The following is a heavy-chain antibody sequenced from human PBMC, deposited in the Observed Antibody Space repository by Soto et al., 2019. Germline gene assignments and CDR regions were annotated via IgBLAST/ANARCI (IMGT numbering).Heavy chain of an antibody. CDR2: IYPGDSDT. V-gene: IGHV5-51*01. D-gene: IGHD5-18*01. Sequence: GESLQISCKGSGYSFTSYWIGCVRQMPGKGLEWMGIIYPGDSDTRYSPSFQGQVTISADKYISTAYLQWSSLKASDTAMYYCARLIQLWSNFGGMEVWGKGTKVTVSS. J-gene: IGHJ6*04. CDR3: ARLIQLWSNFGGMEV. CDR1: GYSFTSYW.